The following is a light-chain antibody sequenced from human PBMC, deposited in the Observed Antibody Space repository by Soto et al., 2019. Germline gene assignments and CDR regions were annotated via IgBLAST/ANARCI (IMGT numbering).Light chain of an antibody. J-gene: IGKJ1*01. CDR2: EAS. CDR3: QQTYSTPRT. Sequence: DIQMTQSPSSLSASVGDRVTITCRAGQTISNYLNWFQQKPGKAPKLLIYEASNLQSGVPSRFSGSGSGTDFTLTIRSLQPEDFATYYCQQTYSTPRTFGQGTKVDNK. CDR1: QTISNY. V-gene: IGKV1-39*01.